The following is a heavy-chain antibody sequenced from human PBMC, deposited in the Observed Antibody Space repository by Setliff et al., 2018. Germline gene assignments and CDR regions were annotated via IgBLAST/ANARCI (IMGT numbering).Heavy chain of an antibody. D-gene: IGHD6-19*01. CDR2: IYIGGSA. J-gene: IGHJ6*03. CDR1: GGSISSYY. V-gene: IGHV4-4*07. Sequence: TLSLTCTVSGGSISSYYWSWIRQPAGKGLEWIGHIYIGGSANYNPSLKSRVTMSIDTSKNQFSLKLNSVTAADMAAYYCAREQWLDPPGYYYMDVWAKGTTVTVSS. CDR3: AREQWLDPPGYYYMDV.